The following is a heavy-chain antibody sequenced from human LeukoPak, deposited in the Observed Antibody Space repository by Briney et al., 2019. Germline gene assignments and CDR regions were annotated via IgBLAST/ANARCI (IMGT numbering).Heavy chain of an antibody. CDR1: GGSISSSSYY. D-gene: IGHD4-17*01. CDR2: IYYSGST. Sequence: SETLSLTRTVCGGSISSSSYYWGWIRQPPGKGVEWIGSIYYSGSTYYNPSLKSRVTISVNTSKNQFSLKLSSVTAADTAVYYCARVPVTTDYYYYGMDVWGQGTTVTVSS. V-gene: IGHV4-39*07. J-gene: IGHJ6*02. CDR3: ARVPVTTDYYYYGMDV.